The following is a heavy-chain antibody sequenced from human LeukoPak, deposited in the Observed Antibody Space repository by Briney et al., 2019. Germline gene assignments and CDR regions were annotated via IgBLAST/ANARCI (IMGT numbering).Heavy chain of an antibody. J-gene: IGHJ4*02. CDR1: GFTFSSYS. CDR2: ISSSSSYI. CDR3: VRSLVTAISIGY. Sequence: PGGSLRLSCAASGFTFSSYSMNWVRQAPGKGLEWVSSISSSSSYIYYADSVKGRFTISRDNAKNSLYLQMNSLRAEDTAVYYCVRSLVTAISIGYWGQGTLVTVSS. D-gene: IGHD2-21*02. V-gene: IGHV3-21*01.